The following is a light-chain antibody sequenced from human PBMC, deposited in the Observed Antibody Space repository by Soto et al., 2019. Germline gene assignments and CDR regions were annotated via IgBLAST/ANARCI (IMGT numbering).Light chain of an antibody. J-gene: IGKJ3*01. CDR2: RAS. Sequence: ERVMTQSPAALSVFPGERATLSCRASHSVSDDLAWYQQKPGQAPRLLIYRASTRATGIPARFSGSGSGTEFTLTISSLQSEDFAVYYCQQYDTWPPTFGPGTKVDMK. CDR3: QQYDTWPPT. CDR1: HSVSDD. V-gene: IGKV3-15*01.